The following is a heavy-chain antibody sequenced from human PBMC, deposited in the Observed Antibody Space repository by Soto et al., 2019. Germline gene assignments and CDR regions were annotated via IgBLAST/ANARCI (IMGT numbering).Heavy chain of an antibody. J-gene: IGHJ6*02. D-gene: IGHD3-10*01. V-gene: IGHV4-59*01. CDR3: ARTRGGLWFGERTRYGMDV. CDR1: GGSISSYY. CDR2: IYYSGST. Sequence: SSETLSLTCTVSGGSISSYYWSWIRQPPGKGLEWIGYIYYSGSTNYNPSLKSRVTISVDTSKNQFSLKLSSVTAADTAVYYCARTRGGLWFGERTRYGMDVWGQGTTVTVSS.